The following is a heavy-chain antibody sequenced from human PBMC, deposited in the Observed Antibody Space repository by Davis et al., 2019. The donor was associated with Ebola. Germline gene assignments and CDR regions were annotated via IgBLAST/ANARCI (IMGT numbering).Heavy chain of an antibody. CDR1: GFTFSSYS. Sequence: HTGGSLRLSCEAPGFTFSSYSMHWVRHAPGKGLVWVSRINNDGTSTSYADSVKGRFTISRDNAKNTLYLQMNSLRVEDTAVYYCTRVRTGSCGTFDLWGQGTMVTVSS. J-gene: IGHJ3*01. CDR3: TRVRTGSCGTFDL. D-gene: IGHD1-26*01. V-gene: IGHV3-74*01. CDR2: INNDGTST.